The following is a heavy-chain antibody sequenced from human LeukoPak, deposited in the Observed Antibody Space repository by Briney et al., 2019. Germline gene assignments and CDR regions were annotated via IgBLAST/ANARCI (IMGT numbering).Heavy chain of an antibody. CDR2: ISGSGGST. J-gene: IGHJ4*02. CDR1: GFTFSSYA. CDR3: AKGVATAYLPFDY. Sequence: GGSLRLSCTASGFTFSSYATTWVRQAPGKGLERVSVISGSGGSTYYADSVKGRFTISRDNSKNTLYLQMNSLRAEDTAVYYCAKGVATAYLPFDYWGQGTLVTVSS. V-gene: IGHV3-23*01. D-gene: IGHD5-18*01.